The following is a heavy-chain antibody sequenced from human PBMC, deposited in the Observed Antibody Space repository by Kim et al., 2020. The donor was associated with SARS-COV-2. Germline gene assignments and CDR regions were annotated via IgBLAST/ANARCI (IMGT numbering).Heavy chain of an antibody. V-gene: IGHV3-74*01. J-gene: IGHJ4*02. D-gene: IGHD3-16*01. CDR3: ASLCTGYVGDKFDY. Sequence: AASVQGGLTISRDKARNTLYVQMNSLRAEDTAVYYRASLCTGYVGDKFDYWGQGTLVTVSS.